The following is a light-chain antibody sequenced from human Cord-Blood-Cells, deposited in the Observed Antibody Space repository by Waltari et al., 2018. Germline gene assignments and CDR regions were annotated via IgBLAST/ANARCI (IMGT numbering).Light chain of an antibody. Sequence: EIVLTQSPGPLSLSPGERATLSCRASQSVSSSYLAWYQQKPGQAPRLLIYGASRRATGIPDRFSGSGSGTDFTLTISRLEPEDFAVYYCQQYGSSPYTFGQGTKLEIK. V-gene: IGKV3-20*01. CDR2: GAS. J-gene: IGKJ2*01. CDR3: QQYGSSPYT. CDR1: QSVSSSY.